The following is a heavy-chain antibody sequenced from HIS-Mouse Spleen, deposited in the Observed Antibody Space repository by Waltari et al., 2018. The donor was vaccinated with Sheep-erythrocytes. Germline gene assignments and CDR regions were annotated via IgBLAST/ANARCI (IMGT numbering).Heavy chain of an antibody. V-gene: IGHV2-70*15. D-gene: IGHD1-20*01. J-gene: IGHJ4*02. CDR2: IDWDDDK. CDR1: GFSLSTSGMC. Sequence: QVTLRESGPALVKPTQTLTLTCTFSGFSLSTSGMCVSWIRQPPGKALEWLARIDWDDDKYYSTSLKTRRTISKDTSKNQVVLTMTNMDPVDTATYYCARIISTNWIDYWGQGTLVTVSS. CDR3: ARIISTNWIDY.